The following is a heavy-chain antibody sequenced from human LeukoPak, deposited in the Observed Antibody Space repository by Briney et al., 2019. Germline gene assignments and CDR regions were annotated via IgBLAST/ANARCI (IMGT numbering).Heavy chain of an antibody. V-gene: IGHV3-21*01. CDR3: ARSVVPAAFDY. CDR2: ISSSSSYI. D-gene: IGHD2-2*01. CDR1: GFTFSSYS. J-gene: IGHJ4*02. Sequence: PGGSPRLSCAASGFTFSSYSMNWVRQAPGKGLEWVSSISSSSSYIYYADSVKGRFTISGDNAKNSLYLQMNSLRAEDTAVYYCARSVVPAAFDYWGQGTLVTVSS.